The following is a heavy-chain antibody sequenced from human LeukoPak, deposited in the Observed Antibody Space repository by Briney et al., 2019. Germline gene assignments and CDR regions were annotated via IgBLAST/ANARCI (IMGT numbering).Heavy chain of an antibody. Sequence: GGSLGLSCAASGFTFSNYAMNWVRQAPGKGLEWVAVIWYDGSNKYYADSVKGRFTISRDNSKNTLYLQMNSLRAEDTAVYYCARDILAYCGGDCYPAFGYWGQGTLVTVSS. J-gene: IGHJ4*02. CDR3: ARDILAYCGGDCYPAFGY. D-gene: IGHD2-21*02. V-gene: IGHV3-33*08. CDR1: GFTFSNYA. CDR2: IWYDGSNK.